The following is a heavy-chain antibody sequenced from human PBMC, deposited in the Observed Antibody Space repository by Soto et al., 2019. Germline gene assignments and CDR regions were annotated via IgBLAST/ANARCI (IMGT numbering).Heavy chain of an antibody. J-gene: IGHJ4*02. V-gene: IGHV1-3*05. CDR1: GYTFTNYA. CDR2: INAGNGNT. CDR3: ARVSGYYLPDY. D-gene: IGHD5-12*01. Sequence: QVQLVQPGAEEKKPGASVKVSCKASGYTFTNYAMHWVRQAPGQRLEWMGWINAGNGNTKYSQKFQGRVTITRDTSASTAYMELSSLRSEDTAVYYCARVSGYYLPDYWGQGTLVTVSS.